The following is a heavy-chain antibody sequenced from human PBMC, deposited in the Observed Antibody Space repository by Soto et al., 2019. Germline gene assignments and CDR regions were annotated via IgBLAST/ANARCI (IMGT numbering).Heavy chain of an antibody. D-gene: IGHD5-12*01. Sequence: SETLSLTCAVSGASITSNNWWTWVRQPPGKGLEWIGEIYHSGSTNYNPSLKSRVTISVDKSKNQFSLKLNSMTAADTAVYYCVWASGWQRSSYYFDYWGQGSLVTVSS. CDR3: VWASGWQRSSYYFDY. CDR2: IYHSGST. J-gene: IGHJ4*02. V-gene: IGHV4-4*02. CDR1: GASITSNNW.